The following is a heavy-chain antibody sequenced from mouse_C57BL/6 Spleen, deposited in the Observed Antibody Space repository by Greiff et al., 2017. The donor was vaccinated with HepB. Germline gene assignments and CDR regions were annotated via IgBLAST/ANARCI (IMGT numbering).Heavy chain of an antibody. CDR2: IDPNSGGT. J-gene: IGHJ2*01. CDR3: ARWAIDYYGLDY. Sequence: VQVVESGAELVKPGASVKLSCKASGYTFTSYWMHWVKQRPGRGLEWIGRIDPNSGGTKYNEKFKSKATLTVDTPSSTAYMQLSSLTSEDSAVYYCARWAIDYYGLDYWGQGTTLTVSS. V-gene: IGHV1-72*01. D-gene: IGHD1-1*01. CDR1: GYTFTSYW.